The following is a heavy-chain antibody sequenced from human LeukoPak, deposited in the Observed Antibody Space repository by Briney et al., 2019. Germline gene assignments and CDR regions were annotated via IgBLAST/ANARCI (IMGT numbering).Heavy chain of an antibody. CDR1: GFTFSHFA. D-gene: IGHD3-10*01. J-gene: IGHJ4*02. Sequence: PGGSLRLSCAASGFTFSHFAMSWVRQAPGKGLHWVSTISGSGNKTYDADSVKGRFTTSRDNSKNTLYLQMTGLRAEDTAVYYCAKLKRVGIAPFDDWGQGILVTVTS. V-gene: IGHV3-23*01. CDR3: AKLKRVGIAPFDD. CDR2: ISGSGNKT.